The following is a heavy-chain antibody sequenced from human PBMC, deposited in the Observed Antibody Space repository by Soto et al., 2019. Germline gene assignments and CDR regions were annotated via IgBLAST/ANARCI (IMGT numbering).Heavy chain of an antibody. J-gene: IGHJ5*02. CDR3: ARAREILLVASRVDHRMWFDP. V-gene: IGHV3-11*01. CDR1: GFTFTDYY. Sequence: QVQVVESGGGLVEPGGSLRLSCAGSGFTFTDYYMNWIRQAPGKGLEWVSSISSGGGAIYYADSVKGRFTISRDNAKNSVYLQMNSLTAEDPAVYYCARAREILLVASRVDHRMWFDPWGQGALVTVSS. D-gene: IGHD2-8*01. CDR2: ISSGGGAI.